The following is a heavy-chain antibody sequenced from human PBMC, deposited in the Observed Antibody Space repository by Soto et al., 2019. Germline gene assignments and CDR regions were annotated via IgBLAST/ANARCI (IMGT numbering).Heavy chain of an antibody. CDR3: ARGLLSFGSYYDY. CDR2: INPNSGGT. Sequence: WASVKVSCKASGYTFTGYYMHWVRQAPGQGLEWMGWINPNSGGTNYAQKFQGRVTMTRDTSISTAYMELSRLRSDDTAVYYCARGLLSFGSYYDYWGQGTLVTVSS. V-gene: IGHV1-2*02. D-gene: IGHD1-26*01. CDR1: GYTFTGYY. J-gene: IGHJ4*02.